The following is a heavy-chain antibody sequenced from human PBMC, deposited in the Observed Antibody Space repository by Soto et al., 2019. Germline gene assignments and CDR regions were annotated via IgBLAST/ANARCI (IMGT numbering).Heavy chain of an antibody. CDR1: GGSISSGGYY. Sequence: SETLSLTCTVSGGSISSGGYYWSWIRQRPGKGLEWIGYIYYSGSTYYNPSLKSRVTISVDTSKNQFSLKLSSVTAADTAVYYCARDHLYAFDYWGLGSLVTVSS. D-gene: IGHD4-17*01. CDR3: ARDHLYAFDY. CDR2: IYYSGST. J-gene: IGHJ4*02. V-gene: IGHV4-31*03.